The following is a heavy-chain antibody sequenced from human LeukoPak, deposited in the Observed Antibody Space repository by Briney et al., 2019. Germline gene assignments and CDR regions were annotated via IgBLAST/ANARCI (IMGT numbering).Heavy chain of an antibody. CDR3: ARGRSRVPAAS. V-gene: IGHV4-34*01. D-gene: IGHD2-2*01. CDR1: GESFSGYY. J-gene: IGHJ5*02. CDR2: INHSGST. Sequence: SETLSLTCAVYGESFSGYYCNWLRQPPGKGLEWIGEINHSGSTDYNPSLKSRVTISLDTSKKYFSLHLTSVTAADTAVYYCARGRSRVPAASWGQGTLVTVSS.